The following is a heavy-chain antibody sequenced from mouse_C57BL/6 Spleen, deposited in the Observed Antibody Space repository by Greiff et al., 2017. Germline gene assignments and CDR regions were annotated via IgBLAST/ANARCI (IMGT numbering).Heavy chain of an antibody. J-gene: IGHJ1*03. CDR1: GFTFTDYY. Sequence: EVQLQESGGGLVQPGGSLSLSCAASGFTFTDYYMSWVRQPPGKALEWLGFIRNKANGYTTEYSASVKGRFTISRDNYQSILYLQMKALRAEDSATYYCARLYGNYVWYFDVWGTGTTVTVSS. CDR2: IRNKANGYTT. V-gene: IGHV7-3*01. D-gene: IGHD2-1*01. CDR3: ARLYGNYVWYFDV.